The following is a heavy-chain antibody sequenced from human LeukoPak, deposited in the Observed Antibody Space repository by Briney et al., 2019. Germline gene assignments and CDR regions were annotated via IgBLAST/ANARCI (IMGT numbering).Heavy chain of an antibody. CDR3: ARGNPSPYMVRGDWFDP. CDR1: GYTFTSYD. V-gene: IGHV1-8*01. J-gene: IGHJ5*02. Sequence: ASVKVSCKASGYTFTSYDINWVRQATGQGLEWMGWMNPNSGNTGYAQKFQGRFTMTRNTSISTAYMELSSLRSEDTAVYYCARGNPSPYMVRGDWFDPWGQGTLVTVSS. CDR2: MNPNSGNT. D-gene: IGHD3-10*01.